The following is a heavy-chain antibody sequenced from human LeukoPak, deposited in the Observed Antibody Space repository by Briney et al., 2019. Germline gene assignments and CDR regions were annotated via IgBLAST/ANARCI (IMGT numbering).Heavy chain of an antibody. V-gene: IGHV3-30*14. J-gene: IGHJ3*02. CDR2: ISYDGSNK. CDR3: AREGRDYYGSGSYSDAFDI. D-gene: IGHD3-10*01. CDR1: GFTFSSYA. Sequence: GGSLRLSCAASGFTFSSYAMHWVRQAPGKGLEWVAVISYDGSNKYYADSVKGRFTISRDNSKNTLYLQMNSLRAEDTAVYYCAREGRDYYGSGSYSDAFDIWGQGTMVTVSS.